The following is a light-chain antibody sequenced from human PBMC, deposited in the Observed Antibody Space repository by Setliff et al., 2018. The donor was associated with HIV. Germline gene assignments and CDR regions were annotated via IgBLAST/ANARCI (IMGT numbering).Light chain of an antibody. CDR3: QFYDNILNGLYI. V-gene: IGLV1-40*01. CDR2: GNN. J-gene: IGLJ1*01. CDR1: SSNIGAGYD. Sequence: SALPQPPSVSGAPGQRVTISCTGSSSNIGAGYDVQWYQHLPGAGPKLLIYGNNSRPSGVPDRFSGSRSGTSASLAITGLQAEDDADYYCQFYDNILNGLYIFGTGTKVTVL.